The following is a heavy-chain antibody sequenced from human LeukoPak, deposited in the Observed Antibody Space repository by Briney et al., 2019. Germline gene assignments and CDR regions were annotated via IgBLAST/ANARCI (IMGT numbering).Heavy chain of an antibody. Sequence: SETLSLTCIVSGGSISSSSYSWGWIRQPPGKGLEWIGSIYYSGSTYYNPSLKSRVTISVDTSKNQFSLKLSSVTAADTAVYYCARHLQILEVYDYWGQGTLVTVSS. CDR2: IYYSGST. V-gene: IGHV4-39*01. CDR3: ARHLQILEVYDY. CDR1: GGSISSSSYS. J-gene: IGHJ4*02. D-gene: IGHD1-1*01.